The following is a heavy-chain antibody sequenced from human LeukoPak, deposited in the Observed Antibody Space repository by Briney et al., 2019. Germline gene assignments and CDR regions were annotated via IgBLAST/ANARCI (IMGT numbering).Heavy chain of an antibody. Sequence: PGGSLRLSCEASGFTFSNYWMTWVSQAPGKGLEWVANIKQDGSETYYVDSVKGRFTLSRDNARNSLYLQMNYLGVDDTAVYYCATGGMTGTADYWGPGTLVTVSS. CDR2: IKQDGSET. V-gene: IGHV3-7*01. D-gene: IGHD1-20*01. CDR1: GFTFSNYW. J-gene: IGHJ4*02. CDR3: ATGGMTGTADY.